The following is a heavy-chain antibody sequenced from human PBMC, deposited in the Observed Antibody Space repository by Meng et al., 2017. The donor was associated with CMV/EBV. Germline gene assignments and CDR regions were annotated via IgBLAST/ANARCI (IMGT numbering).Heavy chain of an antibody. CDR3: AASSIPGYSGPDYYYGMDV. V-gene: IGHV1-69*10. CDR2: IIPILGIA. CDR1: GLAFSDYY. Sequence: SVKVSCKASGLAFSDYYMHWVRQAPGQGLEWMGGIIPILGIANYAQKFQGRVTITADKSTSTAYMELSSLRSEDTAVYYCAASSIPGYSGPDYYYGMDVWGQGTTVTVSS. J-gene: IGHJ6*02. D-gene: IGHD5-12*01.